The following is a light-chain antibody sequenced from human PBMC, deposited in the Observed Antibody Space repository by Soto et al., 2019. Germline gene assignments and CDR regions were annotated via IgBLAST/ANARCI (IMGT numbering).Light chain of an antibody. V-gene: IGLV2-14*01. CDR2: EVT. CDR1: SSDVGGYGY. J-gene: IGLJ1*01. Sequence: QSALARPASVSGSPGQSITIACTGTSSDVGGYGYVSWYQQHPGKAPKLMIYEVTNRPSGVSNRFSGSRSGNTASLTISGLQAEDEADYYCSSYTRSSTLVFGTGTKVTVL. CDR3: SSYTRSSTLV.